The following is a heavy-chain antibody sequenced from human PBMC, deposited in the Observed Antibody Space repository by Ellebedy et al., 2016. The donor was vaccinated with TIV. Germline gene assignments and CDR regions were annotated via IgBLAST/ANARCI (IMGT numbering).Heavy chain of an antibody. V-gene: IGHV3-23*01. Sequence: GESLKISXAASGFTFNNYALSWVRQAPGKGLEWVSGIRGSGGDTYYADSVKGRFTISRDNSKNTLYLQMNSLRAEDTAVYYCAKGHSSGWYYWGQGTLVTVSS. D-gene: IGHD6-19*01. CDR1: GFTFNNYA. CDR3: AKGHSSGWYY. J-gene: IGHJ4*02. CDR2: IRGSGGDT.